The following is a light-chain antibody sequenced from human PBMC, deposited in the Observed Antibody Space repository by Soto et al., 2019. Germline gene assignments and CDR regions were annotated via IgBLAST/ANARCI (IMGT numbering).Light chain of an antibody. J-gene: IGKJ1*01. V-gene: IGKV3-20*01. CDR1: ESVSNTF. Sequence: EIVLTQSPGTLSLSPGERATLSCRASESVSNTFLAWYQHKPGQTPRLLIYGASNRATGIPDRFSGSGSGTDFTLTISRLEPEDFTVYYCQQYGSSYPWTFGQGTKVDIK. CDR2: GAS. CDR3: QQYGSSYPWT.